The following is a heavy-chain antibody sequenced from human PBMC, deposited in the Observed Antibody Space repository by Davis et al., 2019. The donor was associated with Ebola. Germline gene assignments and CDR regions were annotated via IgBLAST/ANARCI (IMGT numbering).Heavy chain of an antibody. CDR3: ARDNSGSYDY. Sequence: PSETLSLTCTVSGGSISSGGYYWSWIRQPPGKGLEWIGYIYYSGSTNYNPSLKSRVTISVDTSKNQFSLKLSSVTAADTAVYYCARDNSGSYDYWGQGTLVTVSS. CDR2: IYYSGST. CDR1: GGSISSGGYY. J-gene: IGHJ4*02. D-gene: IGHD1-26*01. V-gene: IGHV4-61*08.